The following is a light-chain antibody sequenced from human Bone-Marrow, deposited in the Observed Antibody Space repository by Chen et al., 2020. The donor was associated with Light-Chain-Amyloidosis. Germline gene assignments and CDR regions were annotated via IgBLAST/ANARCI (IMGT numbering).Light chain of an antibody. CDR3: QQYGPSPLT. CDR1: QTISSNY. Sequence: EIVLTQSPGTLSLSPGEGANLSCSASQTISSNYLTWYQQKFGQAPRLLIYGSSSRATGIPDRFTGSGSGTDFTLTINRLEPEDFAMYYCQQYGPSPLTFGGGPKVEIK. V-gene: IGKV3-20*01. CDR2: GSS. J-gene: IGKJ4*01.